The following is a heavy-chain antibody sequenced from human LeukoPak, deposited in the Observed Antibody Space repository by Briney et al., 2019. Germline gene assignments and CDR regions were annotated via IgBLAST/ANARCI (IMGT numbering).Heavy chain of an antibody. V-gene: IGHV3-74*01. CDR2: IHSDGSST. CDR1: GFTFSSYW. Sequence: GGSLRLSCAASGFTFSSYWMHWVRQAPGKGLVWVSLIHSDGSSTTYADSVKGRFTISRDSAKNALYLQMNSLRAEDTAVYYCARDLGWCSGGSCYAFDIWGQGTMVTVSS. D-gene: IGHD2-15*01. CDR3: ARDLGWCSGGSCYAFDI. J-gene: IGHJ3*02.